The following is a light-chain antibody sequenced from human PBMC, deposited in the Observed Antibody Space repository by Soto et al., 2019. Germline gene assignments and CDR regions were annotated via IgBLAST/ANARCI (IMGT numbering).Light chain of an antibody. J-gene: IGLJ3*02. CDR3: SSYTSSSTLWV. Sequence: QSALTQPASVSGSPGQSITISCTGTSSDVGDYNYVSWYQQHPDKAPKLMIYEVSNRPSGVSNRFSGSKSGNTASLTISGLQAEDEADYYCSSYTSSSTLWVFGGGTKLTVL. V-gene: IGLV2-14*01. CDR1: SSDVGDYNY. CDR2: EVS.